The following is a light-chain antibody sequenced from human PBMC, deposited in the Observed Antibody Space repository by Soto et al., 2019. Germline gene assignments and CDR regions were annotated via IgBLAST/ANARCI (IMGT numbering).Light chain of an antibody. V-gene: IGLV2-14*03. Sequence: QSALTQPASVSGSPGQSITMSCTGTSSDVGAYKYVSWHQQHPGKAPKLMIYDVSDRPSGVSDRFSGSKSGNTASLTISGLQAEDEADYYCSSYTGGSTSYVFGTGTKVTVL. J-gene: IGLJ1*01. CDR2: DVS. CDR3: SSYTGGSTSYV. CDR1: SSDVGAYKY.